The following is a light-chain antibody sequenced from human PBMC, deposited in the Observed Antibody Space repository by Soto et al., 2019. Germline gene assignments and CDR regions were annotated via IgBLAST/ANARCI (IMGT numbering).Light chain of an antibody. CDR1: QSLLYSSNNKNY. CDR2: WAS. Sequence: DIVMTQSPDSLAVSLGERATINCKSSQSLLYSSNNKNYLTWYQQKPGQPPKMIIYWASSRKSGVPDRFSGSGSGTDVTLTISSLQAEDVAVYYCQQYYSRPPRFGQGTKVEVK. V-gene: IGKV4-1*01. J-gene: IGKJ1*01. CDR3: QQYYSRPPR.